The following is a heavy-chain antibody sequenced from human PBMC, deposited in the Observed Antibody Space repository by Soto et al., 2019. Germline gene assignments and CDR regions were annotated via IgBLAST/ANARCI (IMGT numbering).Heavy chain of an antibody. Sequence: ASVKLSCKDSGYTFTGYYMHWVRQAPGQGLEWMGWINPNSGGTNYAQKFQGWVTMTRDTSISTAYMELSRLRSDDTAVYYCARGTKLPLGAFDIWGQGTMVTVSS. D-gene: IGHD1-7*01. V-gene: IGHV1-2*04. CDR2: INPNSGGT. CDR1: GYTFTGYY. CDR3: ARGTKLPLGAFDI. J-gene: IGHJ3*02.